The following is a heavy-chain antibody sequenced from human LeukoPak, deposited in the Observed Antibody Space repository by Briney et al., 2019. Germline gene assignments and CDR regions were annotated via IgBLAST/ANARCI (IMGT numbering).Heavy chain of an antibody. J-gene: IGHJ5*02. V-gene: IGHV1-69*05. CDR3: ARDASWSYNWFDP. D-gene: IGHD6-13*01. CDR2: IIPIFGTA. CDR1: GGTFSSYA. Sequence: SVKVSCKASGGTFSSYAISWVRQAPGQGLEWMGGIIPIFGTANYAQKFQGRVTITTDESTSTAYMELSSLRSEDTAVYYCARDASWSYNWFDPWGQGTLVTVSS.